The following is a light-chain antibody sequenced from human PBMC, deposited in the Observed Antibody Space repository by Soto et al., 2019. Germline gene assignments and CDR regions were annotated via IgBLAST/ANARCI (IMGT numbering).Light chain of an antibody. Sequence: EIGLTQSPGPLSLSPGERATLSCRASQSVSSSYSAWYQQKPGQAPSLLIYGASSRATGIPDRFSGSGSGTYFTLTISRLEPEDFAVYYGQQYGSSPPGGTFGQGTKVEIK. CDR2: GAS. J-gene: IGKJ1*01. V-gene: IGKV3-20*01. CDR3: QQYGSSPPGGT. CDR1: QSVSSSY.